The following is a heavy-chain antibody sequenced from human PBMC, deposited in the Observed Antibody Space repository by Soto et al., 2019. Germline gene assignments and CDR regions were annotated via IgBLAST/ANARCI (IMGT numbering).Heavy chain of an antibody. CDR2: ISYDGSNK. CDR1: GFTFSSYG. CDR3: SCRTGGLDY. V-gene: IGHV3-30*03. J-gene: IGHJ4*02. Sequence: QVQLVESGGGVVQPGRSLRLSCAASGFTFSSYGMHWVRQAPGKGLEWVAVISYDGSNKYYADSVKGRFTISRDNSKNTPYLQMNSLRAEDTAVYYCSCRTGGLDYWGQGTLVTVSS. D-gene: IGHD1-1*01.